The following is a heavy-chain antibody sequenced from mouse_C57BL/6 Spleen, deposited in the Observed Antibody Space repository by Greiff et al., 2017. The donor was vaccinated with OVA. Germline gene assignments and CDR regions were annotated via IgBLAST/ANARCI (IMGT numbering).Heavy chain of an antibody. CDR3: ARSGGLRRGNAMDY. J-gene: IGHJ4*01. D-gene: IGHD2-4*01. CDR1: GYSFTGYY. V-gene: IGHV1-42*01. Sequence: VQLQQSGPELVKPGASVKISCKASGYSFTGYYMNWVKQSPEKSLEWIGEINPSTGGTTYNQKFKAKATLTVEKSSSTAYMQLKSLTSEDSAVYYCARSGGLRRGNAMDYWGQGTSVTVSS. CDR2: INPSTGGT.